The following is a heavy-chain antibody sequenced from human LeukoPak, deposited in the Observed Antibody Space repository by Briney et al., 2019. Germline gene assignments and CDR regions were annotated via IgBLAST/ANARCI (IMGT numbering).Heavy chain of an antibody. CDR2: INPDSGVT. D-gene: IGHD2-21*02. Sequence: ASVKVSCKDSGYTFPGHYMHWVRQAPGQGLEWVGWINPDSGVTNYAQNFQGRVTMTRDTSISTAYMELSRLRSDDTAVYYCARGSVTSDYWGQGTLVTVSS. J-gene: IGHJ4*02. CDR1: GYTFPGHY. CDR3: ARGSVTSDY. V-gene: IGHV1-2*02.